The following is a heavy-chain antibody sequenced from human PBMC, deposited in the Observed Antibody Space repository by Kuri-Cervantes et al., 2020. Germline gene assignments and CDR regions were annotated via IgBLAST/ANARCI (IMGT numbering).Heavy chain of an antibody. CDR2: VRYDGSST. CDR1: GFTFRNYG. Sequence: GGSLRLSCAASGFTFRNYGTHWVRQAPGKGLEWVAFVRYDGSSTYYADSVKGRFIISRDNSKNTLHLQMNSLRGEDTAVYYCAKDLRARLNWFDPWGQGTMVTVSS. D-gene: IGHD4-11*01. J-gene: IGHJ5*02. V-gene: IGHV3-30*02. CDR3: AKDLRARLNWFDP.